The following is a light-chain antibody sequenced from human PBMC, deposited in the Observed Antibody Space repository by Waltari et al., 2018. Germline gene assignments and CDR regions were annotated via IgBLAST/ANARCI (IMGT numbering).Light chain of an antibody. V-gene: IGLV3-21*02. J-gene: IGLJ2*01. CDR1: NIGSKR. Sequence: SYVLTQPPSVSVAPGQTARISCVGNNIGSKRVNRYQQRAGQAPVLVVDDDSARPSGIPERFSDSNSGNTATLTISRVEAGDEADYSCQLWGSSPVFGGGTKLTVL. CDR3: QLWGSSPV. CDR2: DDS.